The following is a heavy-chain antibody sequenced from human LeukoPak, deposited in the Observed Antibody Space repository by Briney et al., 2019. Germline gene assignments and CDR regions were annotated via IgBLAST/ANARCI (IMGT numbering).Heavy chain of an antibody. J-gene: IGHJ6*04. Sequence: PGGSLRLSCEASGFTFSSYSINWVRQAPGKGLEWVANIKQDGSEKYYVDSVKGRFTISRDNAKNSLYLQMNSLRAEDTAVYYCAELGITMIGGVWGKGTTVTISS. D-gene: IGHD3-10*02. CDR3: AELGITMIGGV. CDR1: GFTFSSYS. V-gene: IGHV3-7*01. CDR2: IKQDGSEK.